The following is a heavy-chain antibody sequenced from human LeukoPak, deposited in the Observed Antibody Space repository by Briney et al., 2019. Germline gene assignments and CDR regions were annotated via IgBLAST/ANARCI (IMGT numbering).Heavy chain of an antibody. V-gene: IGHV1-18*01. CDR3: AREFLWAYCRSTSCYGVLDY. CDR2: ISAYNGNT. Sequence: ASVKVSCNASGYTFTSYGISWVRQAPGQGLEWMGWISAYNGNTNYAQKLQGRVTMTTDTSTSTAYMELRRLRSDDTAVYYCAREFLWAYCRSTSCYGVLDYWGQGTLVTVSS. CDR1: GYTFTSYG. J-gene: IGHJ4*02. D-gene: IGHD2-2*01.